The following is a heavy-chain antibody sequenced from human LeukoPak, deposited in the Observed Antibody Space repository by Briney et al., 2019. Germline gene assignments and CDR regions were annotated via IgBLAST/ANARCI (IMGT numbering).Heavy chain of an antibody. J-gene: IGHJ4*02. CDR3: AKDRVIRGVGVVYFDC. Sequence: PGGSLRLSCAASGFTFSDYYMSWIRQAPGKGLEWVAFIQYAESNKYYAASVKGRFTISRDDSKNTLFLQMNGLRAEDTAVYYCAKDRVIRGVGVVYFDCWGQGTLVTVSS. V-gene: IGHV3-30*02. CDR1: GFTFSDYY. D-gene: IGHD3-10*01. CDR2: IQYAESNK.